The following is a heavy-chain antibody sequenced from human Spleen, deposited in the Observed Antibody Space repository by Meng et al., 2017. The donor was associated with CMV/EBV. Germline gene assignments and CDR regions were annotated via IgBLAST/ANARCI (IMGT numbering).Heavy chain of an antibody. V-gene: IGHV4-38-2*02. J-gene: IGHJ4*02. CDR2: IYHSGST. Sequence: SETLSLTCNVSGYSITSGYHWGWIRQPPGKGLEWIGSIYHSGSTYYNPSLKSRVTISVDTSKNQFSLKLRSVTAADTAVYYCARGLWFGAYYVDYWGQGTLVTVSS. CDR3: ARGLWFGAYYVDY. CDR1: GYSITSGYH. D-gene: IGHD3-10*01.